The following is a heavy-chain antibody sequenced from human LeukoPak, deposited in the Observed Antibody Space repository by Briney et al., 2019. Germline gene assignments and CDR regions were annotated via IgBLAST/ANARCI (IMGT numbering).Heavy chain of an antibody. V-gene: IGHV5-51*01. CDR1: GYSFTSYW. Sequence: GESLKISCKGSGYSFTSYWIGWVRQMPGKGLEWMGIIYSGDSDTRYSPSFQGQVTISADKSINTAYLQWSSLKASDTAMYYCATRPYSSGWSNYYYDMDVWGQGTTVTVSS. CDR2: IYSGDSDT. D-gene: IGHD6-19*01. J-gene: IGHJ6*02. CDR3: ATRPYSSGWSNYYYDMDV.